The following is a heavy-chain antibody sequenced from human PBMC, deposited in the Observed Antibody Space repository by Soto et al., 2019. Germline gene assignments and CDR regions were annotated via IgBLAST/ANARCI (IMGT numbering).Heavy chain of an antibody. CDR1: GFSLSTSGVG. V-gene: IGHV2-5*02. D-gene: IGHD3-10*01. CDR2: IYWDDDK. J-gene: IGHJ5*02. Sequence: QITLKESGPTLVKPTQTLTLTCTFSGFSLSTSGVGVAWIRQPPGKALEYVALIYWDDDKRYRPSLKSRLTITKDTSNNQVGLTMANMDPVDTATYYCAHINYYVRSNYWYNWFDPWGQGTLVTVSS. CDR3: AHINYYVRSNYWYNWFDP.